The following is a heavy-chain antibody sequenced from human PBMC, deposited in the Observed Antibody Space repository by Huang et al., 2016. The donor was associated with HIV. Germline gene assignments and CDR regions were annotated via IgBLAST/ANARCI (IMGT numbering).Heavy chain of an antibody. J-gene: IGHJ4*02. D-gene: IGHD5-18*01. Sequence: VKLIQSGAEVKKTGSSVRVSCRASEGTFSSYSIGWMRQAPGKGLEWMGGIIPIFGTTTYAQKFQGRVSIAADESTSTAYMDLNSLRSEDTAVYYCARAALVNNQYFDYWGQGTLVTVSS. CDR2: IIPIFGTT. V-gene: IGHV1-69*13. CDR3: ARAALVNNQYFDY. CDR1: EGTFSSYS.